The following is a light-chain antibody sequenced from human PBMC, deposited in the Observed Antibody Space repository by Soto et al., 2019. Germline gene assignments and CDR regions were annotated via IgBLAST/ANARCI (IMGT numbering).Light chain of an antibody. CDR1: QRISTN. CDR2: DAS. V-gene: IGKV3-15*01. J-gene: IGKJ1*01. CDR3: QQYHNWWT. Sequence: EIVVTQSPGTLSVSPGQRATLSCRASQRISTNLAWYQQKAGQPPRLLIFDASTRATGIPARFSGSGSGTEFTLSISSLQSEDFAVYYCQQYHNWWTFGQGTKVEIK.